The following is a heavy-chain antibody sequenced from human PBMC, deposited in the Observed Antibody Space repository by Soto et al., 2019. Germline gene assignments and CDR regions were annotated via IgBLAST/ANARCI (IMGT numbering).Heavy chain of an antibody. J-gene: IGHJ6*02. CDR1: GFTFSDHY. CDR3: ASQRSWIPRRGDYYGMDV. CDR2: TRNKANSYTT. Sequence: GGSLRLSCAASGFTFSDHYMDWVRQAPGKGPEWVGRTRNKANSYTTEYAASVKGRFTISRDDSKNSLYLQMNSLKTEDTAVYYCASQRSWIPRRGDYYGMDVWGQGTTVTVSS. V-gene: IGHV3-72*01. D-gene: IGHD5-18*01.